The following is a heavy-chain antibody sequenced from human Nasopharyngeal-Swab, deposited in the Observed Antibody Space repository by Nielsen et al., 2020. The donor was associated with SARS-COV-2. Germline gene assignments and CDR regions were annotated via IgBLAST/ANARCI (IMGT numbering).Heavy chain of an antibody. CDR3: ARVGYSSVDY. D-gene: IGHD6-25*01. J-gene: IGHJ4*02. V-gene: IGHV3-30*03. CDR2: ISYDGSNK. Sequence: GESLKISCAASGFTFSSYGMHWVRQAPGKGLEWVAVISYDGSNKYYADSVKGRFTISRDNSKNTLYLQMNSLRAEDTAVYYCARVGYSSVDYWGQGTLVTVSS. CDR1: GFTFSSYG.